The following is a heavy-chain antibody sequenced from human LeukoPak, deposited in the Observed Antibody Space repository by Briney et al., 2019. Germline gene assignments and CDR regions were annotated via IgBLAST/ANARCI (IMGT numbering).Heavy chain of an antibody. J-gene: IGHJ4*02. CDR1: GFTSTSYA. CDR3: ASGTPTYCSGGSCSTGGVDY. Sequence: GGSLRLSCVASGFTSTSYAMTWVRQAPGKGLEWVSSVSGSGFSTYYADSVKGRCTISRDNSKNTLYLQVNSLRAEDTAVYYCASGTPTYCSGGSCSTGGVDYWGQGTLVTVSS. V-gene: IGHV3-23*01. D-gene: IGHD2-15*01. CDR2: VSGSGFST.